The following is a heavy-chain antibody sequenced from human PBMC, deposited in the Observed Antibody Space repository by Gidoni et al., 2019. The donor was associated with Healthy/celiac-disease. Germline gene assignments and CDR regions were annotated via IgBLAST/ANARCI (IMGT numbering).Heavy chain of an antibody. CDR3: EREGIGGRRLYYFDY. Sequence: QVQLVESGGGLDKPGGSLRLSCAASGFTFSDYVRCWIRQAPGKGVVWVSYISSSGSTIYYADSVEGRFTISRDNAKNSLYLQMNSLRAEDTAVYYCEREGIGGRRLYYFDYWGQGTLVTVSS. J-gene: IGHJ4*02. CDR1: GFTFSDYV. D-gene: IGHD2-21*01. CDR2: ISSSGSTI. V-gene: IGHV3-11*01.